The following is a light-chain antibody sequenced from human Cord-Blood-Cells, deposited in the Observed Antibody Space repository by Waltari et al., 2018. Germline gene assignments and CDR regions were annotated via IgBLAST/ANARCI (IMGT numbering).Light chain of an antibody. J-gene: IGLJ2*01. CDR1: SSDVGSYNL. CDR2: EGS. CDR3: CSYAGSSTFVV. V-gene: IGLV2-23*03. Sequence: QSALTQPASVSGSHGQSITISCTGTSSDVGSYNLVSWYQQHPGKAPKLMIYEGSKRPSGVSNRFSGSKSGNPPSLTISGLQAEDEADYYCCSYAGSSTFVVFGGGTKLTVL.